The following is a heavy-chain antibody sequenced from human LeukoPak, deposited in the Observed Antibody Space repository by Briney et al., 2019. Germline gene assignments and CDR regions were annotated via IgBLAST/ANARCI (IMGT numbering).Heavy chain of an antibody. V-gene: IGHV3-23*01. CDR1: GFTFSSYG. Sequence: PGGSLRLSCAASGFTFSSYGMSWVRQAPGKGLEWVSAITATSSSTHDADSVQGRFTISRDNSKNTLYLQMNSLRPEDTAIYYCARGPLAHRRPQGIIVGADSFDYWGQGTLVTVSS. CDR3: ARGPLAHRRPQGIIVGADSFDY. J-gene: IGHJ4*02. CDR2: ITATSSST. D-gene: IGHD1-26*01.